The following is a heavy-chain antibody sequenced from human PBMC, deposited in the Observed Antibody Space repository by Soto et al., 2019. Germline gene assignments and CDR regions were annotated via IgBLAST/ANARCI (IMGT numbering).Heavy chain of an antibody. V-gene: IGHV5-51*01. CDR1: GYTFTNYW. CDR2: IYPGGSDT. Sequence: PGESLKISCKGFGYTFTNYWIGWVRQMPGKGPEWMGIIYPGGSDTKYNPSFQGQVTISADKSITTTYLQWSSLKASDTAIYYCAASIFYYGMDVWGQGTTVTVSS. J-gene: IGHJ6*02. CDR3: AASIFYYGMDV.